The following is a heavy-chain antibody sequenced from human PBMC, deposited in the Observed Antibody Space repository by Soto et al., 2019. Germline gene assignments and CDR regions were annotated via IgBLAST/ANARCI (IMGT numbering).Heavy chain of an antibody. D-gene: IGHD6-19*01. V-gene: IGHV1-8*01. CDR3: ARGPSSGWIRRSEDNWFDP. J-gene: IGHJ5*02. CDR2: MNPNSGNT. Sequence: QVQLVQSGAEVKKPGASVKVSCKASGYTFTSYDINWVRQATGQGLEWMGWMNPNSGNTGYAQKFQGRVTMTRNTSISTAYMELSSLRSEDTAVYYCARGPSSGWIRRSEDNWFDPWGQGTLVTVSS. CDR1: GYTFTSYD.